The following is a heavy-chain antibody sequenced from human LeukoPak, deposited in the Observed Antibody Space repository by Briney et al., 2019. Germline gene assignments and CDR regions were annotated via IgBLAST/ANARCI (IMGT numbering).Heavy chain of an antibody. CDR1: GGSISRYY. V-gene: IGHV4-59*01. CDR2: IYYSGST. D-gene: IGHD3-3*01. J-gene: IGHJ4*02. Sequence: SETLSLTCTVSGGSISRYYWSWIRQPPGKGLEWIGYIYYSGSTSYNPSLKSRATISVDTSKIQLSLKLSSVTAADTAVYYCARTSTADFWSGTYDYWGQGTLVTVSS. CDR3: ARTSTADFWSGTYDY.